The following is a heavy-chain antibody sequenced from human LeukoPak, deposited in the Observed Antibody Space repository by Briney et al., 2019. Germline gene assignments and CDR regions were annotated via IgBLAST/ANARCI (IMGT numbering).Heavy chain of an antibody. Sequence: ASVKVSCKASGGTFSSYAISWVRQAPGQELEWMGGIIPIFGTANYAQKFQGRVTITADESTSTAYMELSSLRSEDTAVYYCAKRWLQSWWFDYWGQGTLVTVSS. CDR1: GGTFSSYA. D-gene: IGHD5-24*01. V-gene: IGHV1-69*01. J-gene: IGHJ4*02. CDR2: IIPIFGTA. CDR3: AKRWLQSWWFDY.